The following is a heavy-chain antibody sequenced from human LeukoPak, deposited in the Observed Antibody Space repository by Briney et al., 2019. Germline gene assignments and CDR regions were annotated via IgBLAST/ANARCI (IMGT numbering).Heavy chain of an antibody. V-gene: IGHV1-69*05. Sequence: GASVKVSCKASGGTFSSYAISWVRQAPGQGLEWMGGIIPIFGTANYAQKFQGRVTITRNTSISTAYMELSSLRSEDTAVYYCARGGSSGWYDAFDIWGQGTMVTVSS. CDR1: GGTFSSYA. J-gene: IGHJ3*02. CDR3: ARGGSSGWYDAFDI. CDR2: IIPIFGTA. D-gene: IGHD6-19*01.